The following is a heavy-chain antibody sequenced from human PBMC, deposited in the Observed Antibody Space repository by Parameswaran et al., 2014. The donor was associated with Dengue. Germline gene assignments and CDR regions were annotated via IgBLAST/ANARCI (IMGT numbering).Heavy chain of an antibody. V-gene: IGHV4-39*01. Sequence: VRQAPGKGLEWIGSIYYSGSTYYNPSLKSRVTISVDTSKNQFSLKLSSVTAADTAVYYCVGWDFWSGYYGYYYGMDVWGQGTTVTVSS. D-gene: IGHD3-3*01. J-gene: IGHJ6*02. CDR3: VGWDFWSGYYGYYYGMDV. CDR2: IYYSGST.